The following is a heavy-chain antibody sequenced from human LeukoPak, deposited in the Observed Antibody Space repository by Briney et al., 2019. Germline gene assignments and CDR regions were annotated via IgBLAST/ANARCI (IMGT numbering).Heavy chain of an antibody. CDR2: IYPGDSDT. CDR1: GYSFTSYW. V-gene: IGHV5-51*01. J-gene: IGHJ6*02. Sequence: GESLKISCKGSGYSFTSYWIGWVRQMPGKGLEWMGIIYPGDSDTRYSPSFQGQVTISADKSINTAYLQWSSLKASDTAMYYCARQSDTAMVEDYYYYGMDVWGQGTTVTVSS. CDR3: ARQSDTAMVEDYYYYGMDV. D-gene: IGHD5-18*01.